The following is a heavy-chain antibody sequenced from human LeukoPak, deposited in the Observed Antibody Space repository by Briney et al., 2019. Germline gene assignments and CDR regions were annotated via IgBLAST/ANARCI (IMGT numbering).Heavy chain of an antibody. CDR1: GYSISSGYF. CDR3: ATGSGWYGHYMDV. J-gene: IGHJ6*03. V-gene: IGHV4-38-2*02. Sequence: SETLSLTCTVSGYSISSGYFWGWIRQPPGKGLEWIGSIYYSGSTYYNPSLKSRVTISVDTSKNQFSLKLSSVTAADTAVYYCATGSGWYGHYMDVWGKGTTVTVSS. D-gene: IGHD6-19*01. CDR2: IYYSGST.